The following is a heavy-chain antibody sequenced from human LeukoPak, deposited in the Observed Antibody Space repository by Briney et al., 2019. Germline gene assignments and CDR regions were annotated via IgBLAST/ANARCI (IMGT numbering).Heavy chain of an antibody. J-gene: IGHJ4*02. CDR2: IYTTGRT. Sequence: SETLSLTCDVSGVPIRSYWWSWVRKPAGKGLEWIGRIYTTGRTNYSPSFQSRVTMSIDISTNQFSLTLSSVTAADTAVYYCARAGYTISAYHSDFWGQGAPVTVSS. CDR1: GVPIRSYW. D-gene: IGHD5-18*01. V-gene: IGHV4-4*07. CDR3: ARAGYTISAYHSDF.